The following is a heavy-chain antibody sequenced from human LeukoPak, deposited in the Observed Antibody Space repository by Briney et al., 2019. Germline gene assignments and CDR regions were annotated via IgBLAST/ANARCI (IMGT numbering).Heavy chain of an antibody. CDR3: ARSPISSGYYYRAFHL. J-gene: IGHJ3*01. V-gene: IGHV4-4*07. Sequence: PSETLSLTCTVSGGSISSYYWSWLRQPAGRGVEGIGRIYTSGSTNYNPCLRSGGTMSIDTSKNQFSLKLSSVTAADTAVYYYARSPISSGYYYRAFHLWGQGTMLTVSS. CDR1: GGSISSYY. CDR2: IYTSGST. D-gene: IGHD3-22*01.